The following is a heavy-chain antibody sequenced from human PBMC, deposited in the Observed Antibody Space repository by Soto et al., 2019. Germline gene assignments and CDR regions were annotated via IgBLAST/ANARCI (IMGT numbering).Heavy chain of an antibody. V-gene: IGHV4-34*01. CDR3: ARGPSVAVAKNWFDP. Sequence: SATLSLTCAVYGGSFSGYYWSWIRQPPGKGLEWIGEINHSGSTNYNPSLKSRVTISVDTSKNQFSLKLSSVTAADTAVYYCARGPSVAVAKNWFDPWGQGTLVTVSS. D-gene: IGHD6-19*01. CDR2: INHSGST. J-gene: IGHJ5*02. CDR1: GGSFSGYY.